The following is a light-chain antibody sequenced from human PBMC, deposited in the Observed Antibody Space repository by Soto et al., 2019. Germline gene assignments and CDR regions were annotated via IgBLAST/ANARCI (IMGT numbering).Light chain of an antibody. CDR1: QSISTY. CDR3: QQSFGVPVT. J-gene: IGKJ5*01. Sequence: IQMTQSPPSLSASVEDRVTITCRASQSISTYLNWYQQKPGKAPKLLIFGASTLQIGVPSRFSGSGSGTDFNFTITSLQPEDFATYYCQQSFGVPVTFGQGTRLEIK. V-gene: IGKV1-39*01. CDR2: GAS.